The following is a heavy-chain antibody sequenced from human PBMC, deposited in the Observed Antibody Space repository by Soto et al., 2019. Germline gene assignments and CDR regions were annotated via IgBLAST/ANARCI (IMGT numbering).Heavy chain of an antibody. CDR3: VTPTSDLQWLADGFDD. CDR1: GFTFSRYT. CDR2: ISYDGGNE. V-gene: IGHV3-30*03. Sequence: QVQLVESGGGVVQPGRSLRLSCVASGFTFSRYTMHWVRQPPGKGLEWVAVISYDGGNEYYADSLKGRFTISRDNSKNTLYLQMNSLKPEDTAVYYCVTPTSDLQWLADGFDDWGPGTLVTVSS. D-gene: IGHD6-19*01. J-gene: IGHJ4*02.